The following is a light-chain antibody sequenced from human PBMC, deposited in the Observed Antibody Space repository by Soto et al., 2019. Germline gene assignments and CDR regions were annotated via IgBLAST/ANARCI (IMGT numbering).Light chain of an antibody. CDR1: QSIALS. V-gene: IGKV1-39*01. Sequence: DVPISQSPSSLSACVGDTVTMTCRASQSIALSVNWYQQKPGKAPRLLIYVAFTLESGVPSRFSGSGSGTEFTLTIRSLQPEDFATYYCQQSFRSPITFGQGTRPAI. J-gene: IGKJ5*01. CDR2: VAF. CDR3: QQSFRSPIT.